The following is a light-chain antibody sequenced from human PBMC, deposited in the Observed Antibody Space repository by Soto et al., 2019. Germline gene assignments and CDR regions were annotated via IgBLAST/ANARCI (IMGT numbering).Light chain of an antibody. Sequence: ENVLTQSPGTLSLSPGERATLSCRASQTVTVNYLAWYQQQPGKAPRILVYGASSRATGIPDRFSGRGSGTDFPLLITRLEPEDSAVYYFPPYGASPLPVSLPIPFGGGTKVEIK. CDR3: PPYGASPLPVSLPIP. CDR2: GAS. CDR1: QTVTVNY. V-gene: IGKV3-20*01. J-gene: IGKJ4*01.